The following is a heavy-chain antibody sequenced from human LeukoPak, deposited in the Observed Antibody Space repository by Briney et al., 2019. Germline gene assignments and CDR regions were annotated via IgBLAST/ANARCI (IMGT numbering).Heavy chain of an antibody. V-gene: IGHV3-66*02. CDR2: IHSDGRT. Sequence: GGSLRLSCAASGLTVSSNFMSWVRQAPGKGLEWVSVIHSDGRTFYADTVKGRFTVSRDSSNDMLFLQMNSLRAEDTAVYYCARDVGGMATGYFDYWGQGTPVTVSS. D-gene: IGHD5-12*01. CDR3: ARDVGGMATGYFDY. J-gene: IGHJ4*02. CDR1: GLTVSSNF.